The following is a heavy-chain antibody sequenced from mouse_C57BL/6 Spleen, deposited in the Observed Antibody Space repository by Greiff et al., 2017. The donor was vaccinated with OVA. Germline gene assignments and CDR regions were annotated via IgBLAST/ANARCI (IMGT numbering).Heavy chain of an antibody. Sequence: QVQLQQPGAELVRPGSSVKLSCKASGYTFTSYWMHWVKQRPIQGLEWIGNIDPSDSETHYNQKFKDKATLTVDKSSGTAYMQLSSLTSEDSAVYYCARSTYYGSSYWYFDVWGTGTTVTVSS. V-gene: IGHV1-52*01. CDR2: IDPSDSET. J-gene: IGHJ1*03. CDR3: ARSTYYGSSYWYFDV. D-gene: IGHD1-1*01. CDR1: GYTFTSYW.